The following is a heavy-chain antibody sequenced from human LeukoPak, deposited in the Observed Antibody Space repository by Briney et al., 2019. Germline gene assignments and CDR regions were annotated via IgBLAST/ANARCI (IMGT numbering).Heavy chain of an antibody. V-gene: IGHV3-7*03. CDR3: VSGIGGLADY. CDR2: IKQDGREK. Sequence: PGGSLSLSCAASAGFTFSDYLMNWVRQAPGKGLAWVAIIKQDGREKLYVDSVTGRFTIYRYKGKNSLYRQMNSLRAEDTAVYYCVSGIGGLADYWGQGTLVTVSS. CDR1: AGFTFSDYL. J-gene: IGHJ4*02. D-gene: IGHD6-19*01.